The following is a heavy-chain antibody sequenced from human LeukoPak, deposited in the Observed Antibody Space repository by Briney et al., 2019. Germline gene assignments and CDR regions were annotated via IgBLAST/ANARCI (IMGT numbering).Heavy chain of an antibody. CDR1: GFTFSSYE. Sequence: PGGSLRLSCVTSGFTFSSYEMNWVRQAPGKGLDWISYISSSDNTTYYADSVRGRFTISRDNTKNSLYLQMNSLRADDTAVYYCATEVPLSRTGFDYWGQGTLVTVSS. CDR2: ISSSDNTT. D-gene: IGHD2/OR15-2a*01. V-gene: IGHV3-48*03. J-gene: IGHJ4*02. CDR3: ATEVPLSRTGFDY.